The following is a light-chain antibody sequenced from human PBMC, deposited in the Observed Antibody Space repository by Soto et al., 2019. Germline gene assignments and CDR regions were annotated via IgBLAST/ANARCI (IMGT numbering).Light chain of an antibody. J-gene: IGKJ1*01. CDR3: QQRSKWPPWT. Sequence: EIVLTQPPATLSLSPGERATLYCRASQSVSSFLGWYQHKPGQPPRLLIYDASNRASGIPARFSGSGSGTDFTLTISSLEPEDFAVYYCQQRSKWPPWTFGQGTRWIS. V-gene: IGKV3-11*01. CDR1: QSVSSF. CDR2: DAS.